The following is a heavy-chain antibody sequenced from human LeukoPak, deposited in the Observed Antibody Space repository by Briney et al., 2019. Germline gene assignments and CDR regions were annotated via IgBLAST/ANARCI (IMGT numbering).Heavy chain of an antibody. CDR3: ARMFRSSWYTNWFDP. CDR1: GASISTYY. J-gene: IGHJ5*02. CDR2: IYYSGST. Sequence: SETLSLTCTVSGASISTYYWSWIRQPPGKGLEWIGYIYYSGSTNYNPSLKSRVTISVDTSKNQFSLKLNFVTAADTAMYYCARMFRSSWYTNWFDPWGQGTLVTVSS. V-gene: IGHV4-59*08. D-gene: IGHD6-13*01.